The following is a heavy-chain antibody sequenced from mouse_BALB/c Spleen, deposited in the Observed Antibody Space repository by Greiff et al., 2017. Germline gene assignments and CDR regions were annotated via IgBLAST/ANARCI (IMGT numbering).Heavy chain of an antibody. CDR1: GYSITSGYY. J-gene: IGHJ2*01. CDR3: ARDRGYYGSSPCFDY. D-gene: IGHD1-1*01. V-gene: IGHV3-6*02. CDR2: ISYDGSN. Sequence: EVKLVESGPGLVKPSQSLSLTCSVTGYSITSGYYWNWIRQFPGNKLEWMGYISYDGSNNYNPSLKNRISITRDTSKNQFFLKLNSVTTEDTATYYCARDRGYYGSSPCFDYWGQGTTLTVSS.